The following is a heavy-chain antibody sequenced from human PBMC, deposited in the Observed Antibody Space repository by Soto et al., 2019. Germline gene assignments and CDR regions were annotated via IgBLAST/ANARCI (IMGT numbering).Heavy chain of an antibody. CDR2: IWYDGSNK. D-gene: IGHD6-19*01. CDR1: GFTFSSYG. V-gene: IGHV3-33*01. CDR3: ARDGAVAAFSGYGMDV. J-gene: IGHJ6*02. Sequence: PGGSLRLSCAASGFTFSSYGMHWVRQAPGKGLEWVAVIWYDGSNKYYADSVKGRFTISRDNSKNTLYLQMNSLRAEDTAVYYCARDGAVAAFSGYGMDVWGQGTTVTVSS.